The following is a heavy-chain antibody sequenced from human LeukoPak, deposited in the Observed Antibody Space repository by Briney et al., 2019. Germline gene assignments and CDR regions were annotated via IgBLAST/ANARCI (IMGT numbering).Heavy chain of an antibody. CDR1: GFTFSSYA. V-gene: IGHV3-23*01. Sequence: GGSLRLSCAASGFTFSSYAMSWVRQAPGKGLEWVSAISGSGGSTYYADSVKGRFTISRDNSKNTLYLQMNSLRVEDTAVHYCAKDGQGRWELLPPSSPDYWGQGTLVTVSS. J-gene: IGHJ4*02. D-gene: IGHD1-26*01. CDR2: ISGSGGST. CDR3: AKDGQGRWELLPPSSPDY.